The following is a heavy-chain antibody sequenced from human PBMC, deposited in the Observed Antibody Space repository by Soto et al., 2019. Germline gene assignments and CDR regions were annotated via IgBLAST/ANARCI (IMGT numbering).Heavy chain of an antibody. J-gene: IGHJ4*02. V-gene: IGHV3-74*01. CDR2: ITNDGSTT. CDR1: GFTLRNYW. D-gene: IGHD1-26*01. CDR3: ARDQDGAGGTADY. Sequence: EVQLEESGGGLVQPGGSLRLSCVASGFTLRNYWMHWFRQAPGKGLVWVSRITNDGSTTYYADSVKGRFTISRDNAKNTLYLQVNSLRVEDTAVYYCARDQDGAGGTADYWGQGTLVTVS.